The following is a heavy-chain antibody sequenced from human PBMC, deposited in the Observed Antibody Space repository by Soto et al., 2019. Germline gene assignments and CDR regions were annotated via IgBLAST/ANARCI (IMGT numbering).Heavy chain of an antibody. CDR2: ISGYNGNT. Sequence: QVQVVQSGDEVKKPGASVKVSCKASGYTFTNYGFSWGRQAPGQGLEWMGWISGYNGNTNYAQKLRCRLTVTTDPSTSTADMELRSLRSDATAVYYCAREGQAPYYYHGMDVWGQGPAVTVSS. J-gene: IGHJ6*02. V-gene: IGHV1-18*01. CDR1: GYTFTNYG. CDR3: AREGQAPYYYHGMDV.